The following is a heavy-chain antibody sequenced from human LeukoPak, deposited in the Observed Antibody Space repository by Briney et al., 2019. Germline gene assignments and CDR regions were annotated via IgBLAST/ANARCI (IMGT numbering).Heavy chain of an antibody. CDR3: ARGYCSGGSCYFFDY. Sequence: GGSLRLSCAASGFSVSSKYMSWVRQAPGKGLDWVSVIYSGGSTDYADFVKGRFTISRDNSKNMLYLQMNSLRPEDTAVYYCARGYCSGGSCYFFDYWGQGTLVTVSS. D-gene: IGHD2-15*01. CDR1: GFSVSSKY. J-gene: IGHJ4*02. V-gene: IGHV3-53*01. CDR2: IYSGGST.